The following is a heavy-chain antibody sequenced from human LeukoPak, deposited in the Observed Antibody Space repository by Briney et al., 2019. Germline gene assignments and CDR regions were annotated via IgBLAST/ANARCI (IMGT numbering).Heavy chain of an antibody. CDR1: GFTFTGYW. CDR2: IRKGDGSAK. CDR3: VRDFVYTTA. J-gene: IGHJ4*02. Sequence: PGGSLRLSCAASGFTFTGYWMSWIRQAPGKGPEWVAIIRKGDGSAKYYADSVKGRFTISRDNAKTLLYLQMDSLRVEDTAVYYCVRDFVYTTAWGQGTQVTVSS. D-gene: IGHD2-21*02. V-gene: IGHV3-7*03.